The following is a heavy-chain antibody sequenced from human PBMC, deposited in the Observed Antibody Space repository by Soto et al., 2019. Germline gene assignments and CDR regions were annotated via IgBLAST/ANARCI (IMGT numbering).Heavy chain of an antibody. D-gene: IGHD3-3*01. CDR1: GDSVSSNSAA. CDR3: ARGDYDFWSGLNWFDP. Sequence: SQTLLLTCAISGDSVSSNSAAWNWIRQSPSRGLEWLGRTYYRSKWYNDYAVSVKSRITINPDTSKNQFSLQLNSVTPEDTAVYYCARGDYDFWSGLNWFDPWGQGTLVTVSS. CDR2: TYYRSKWYN. V-gene: IGHV6-1*01. J-gene: IGHJ5*02.